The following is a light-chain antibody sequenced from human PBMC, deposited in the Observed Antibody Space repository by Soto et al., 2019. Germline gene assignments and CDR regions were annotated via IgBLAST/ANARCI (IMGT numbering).Light chain of an antibody. CDR1: STDVGRYNY. V-gene: IGLV2-14*01. CDR2: DVS. Sequence: SALTQPASVSGSPGQSITISCTGTSTDVGRYNYVSWYQQHPGKAPKLMVYDVSNRPSWVSNRFSGSKSGITASLTISGLQAEDEADYYRTSYTSDSTYVFGTGTKVTVL. CDR3: TSYTSDSTYV. J-gene: IGLJ1*01.